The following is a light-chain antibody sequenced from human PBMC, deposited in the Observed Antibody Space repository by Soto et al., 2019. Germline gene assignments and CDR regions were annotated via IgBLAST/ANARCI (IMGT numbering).Light chain of an antibody. Sequence: DIQMTQSPSTLSASVGDRVTITCRASQSINSWLAWYQQKPGKAPNLLIYDASNLESGVPSRFSGSGSGTEFTLTITSLQPGDFATYYCQQYHDLWTFGQGTKVEIK. CDR1: QSINSW. CDR2: DAS. V-gene: IGKV1-5*01. CDR3: QQYHDLWT. J-gene: IGKJ1*01.